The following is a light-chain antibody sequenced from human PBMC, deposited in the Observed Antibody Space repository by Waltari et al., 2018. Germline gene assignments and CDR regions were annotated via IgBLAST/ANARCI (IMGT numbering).Light chain of an antibody. Sequence: QSALTQPASVSGSPGQSITISCTGASSDVGAYNYVSWYQQHPGKAPTLMTYAVSNRPSGVSRRFSGSKSGNTASLTISGLQAEDEADYYCSSYTSSRTYVFGTGTKVTVL. CDR3: SSYTSSRTYV. V-gene: IGLV2-14*01. CDR1: SSDVGAYNY. J-gene: IGLJ1*01. CDR2: AVS.